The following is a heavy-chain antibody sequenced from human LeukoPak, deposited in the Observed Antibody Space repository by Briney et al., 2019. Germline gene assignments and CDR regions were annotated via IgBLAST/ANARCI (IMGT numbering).Heavy chain of an antibody. D-gene: IGHD6-19*01. Sequence: SETLPLTCTVSGGSISSYYWSWIWQPAGKGLEWIGRIYSSGSTNYNPSLKSRVTMSVDTSKNQFSLKLTSVTAADTAVFYCARDSSFDSSGWFTWFDHWGQGILVTVSS. CDR2: IYSSGST. CDR1: GGSISSYY. V-gene: IGHV4-4*07. CDR3: ARDSSFDSSGWFTWFDH. J-gene: IGHJ5*02.